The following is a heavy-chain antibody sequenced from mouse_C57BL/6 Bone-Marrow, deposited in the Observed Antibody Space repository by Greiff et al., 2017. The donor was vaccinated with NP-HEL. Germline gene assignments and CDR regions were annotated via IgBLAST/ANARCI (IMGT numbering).Heavy chain of an antibody. D-gene: IGHD1-1*01. V-gene: IGHV1-81*01. Sequence: QVQLQQSGAELARPGASVKLSCKASGYTFTSYGISWVKQRTGQGLEWIGEIYPRSGNTYYNEKFKGKATLTADKSSSTAYMELRSLTSEDSAVYFCARVPYYYVSSFAYWGQGTLVTVSA. J-gene: IGHJ3*01. CDR3: ARVPYYYVSSFAY. CDR1: GYTFTSYG. CDR2: IYPRSGNT.